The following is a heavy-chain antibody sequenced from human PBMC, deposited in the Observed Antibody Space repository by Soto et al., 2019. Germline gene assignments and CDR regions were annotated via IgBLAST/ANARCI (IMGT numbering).Heavy chain of an antibody. J-gene: IGHJ4*02. Sequence: TVSGDSIRNVYWSWIRQPPGKGLEWIGFIYHSGNAKYNPPLKSRVAMSVDSSKNQISLSLNSVTAADSAVYFCARAHAPTLPFDSSGPTTLLTVSS. D-gene: IGHD2-2*01. V-gene: IGHV4-59*13. CDR2: IYHSGNA. CDR3: ARAHAPTLPFDS. CDR1: GDSIRNVY.